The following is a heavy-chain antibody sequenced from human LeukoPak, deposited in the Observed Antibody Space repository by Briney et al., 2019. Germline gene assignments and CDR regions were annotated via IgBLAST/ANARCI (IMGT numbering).Heavy chain of an antibody. CDR2: IYYSGST. V-gene: IGHV4-30-4*01. CDR3: AIGDRYDFWSGYGY. D-gene: IGHD3-3*01. Sequence: SQTLSLTCTVSRGSLCSGDYYWSWTRQPPGRGLELIGYIYYSGSTYYNPSLKSRVPISVDRSKNQFSLKLSSVTGADTAVYYCAIGDRYDFWSGYGYWGQGTLVTVSS. CDR1: RGSLCSGDYY. J-gene: IGHJ4*02.